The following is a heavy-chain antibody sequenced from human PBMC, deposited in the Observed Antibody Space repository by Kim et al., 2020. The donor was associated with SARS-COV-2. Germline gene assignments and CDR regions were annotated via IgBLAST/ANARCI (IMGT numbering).Heavy chain of an antibody. CDR2: IRSKAYGGTT. Sequence: GGSLRLSCTASGFTFGDYAMSWVRQAPGKGLERVGFIRSKAYGGTTEYAASVKGRFTISSDDSKSIAYLQMNSLKTEDTAVYYCTRYSSSWYDWFDPWGQGTLVTVSS. CDR1: GFTFGDYA. J-gene: IGHJ5*02. CDR3: TRYSSSWYDWFDP. V-gene: IGHV3-49*04. D-gene: IGHD6-13*01.